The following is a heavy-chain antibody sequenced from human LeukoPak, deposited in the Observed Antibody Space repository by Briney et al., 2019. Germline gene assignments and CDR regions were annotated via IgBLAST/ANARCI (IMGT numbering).Heavy chain of an antibody. CDR1: GFTFTNAW. CDR2: IKDNPDGGIA. D-gene: IGHD1-26*01. V-gene: IGHV3-15*01. CDR3: TTAGRWSSGSGAFDY. Sequence: SGGSLRLSCVVSGFTFTNAWMTWVRQAPGKGLEWVGRIKDNPDGGIADYAAPVKGGFTISSDDSENTVYLQMSSLKTDDTAVYYCTTAGRWSSGSGAFDYWGQGTLVTVSS. J-gene: IGHJ4*02.